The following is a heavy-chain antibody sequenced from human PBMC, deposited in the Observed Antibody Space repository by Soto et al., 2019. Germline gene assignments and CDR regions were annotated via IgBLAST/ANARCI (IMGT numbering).Heavy chain of an antibody. J-gene: IGHJ5*02. CDR2: ISNDGSET. Sequence: SLRLSCAASGFTFNSHWMHWVRQVPGNGPVWVARISNDGSETIYADSVEGRFTISRDNAKNTVYLEMNSLRVEDTAVYYCVRDRPHNWFDPWGQGTLVTVSS. CDR3: VRDRPHNWFDP. CDR1: GFTFNSHW. V-gene: IGHV3-74*01.